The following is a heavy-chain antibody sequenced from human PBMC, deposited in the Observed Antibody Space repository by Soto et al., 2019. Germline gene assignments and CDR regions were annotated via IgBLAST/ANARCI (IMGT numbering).Heavy chain of an antibody. Sequence: EVQLVESGGGLVKPGGSLRLSCAGSGFTFSSYSMNWVRQAPGKGLEWVSSISSGSSDKYYADSVKGRFTISRDNPKNCLYLQMNSLRAEDTAVYYCARGGSCWFDPWGQGILVTVSS. CDR2: ISSGSSDK. CDR1: GFTFSSYS. D-gene: IGHD3-16*01. V-gene: IGHV3-21*01. CDR3: ARGGSCWFDP. J-gene: IGHJ5*02.